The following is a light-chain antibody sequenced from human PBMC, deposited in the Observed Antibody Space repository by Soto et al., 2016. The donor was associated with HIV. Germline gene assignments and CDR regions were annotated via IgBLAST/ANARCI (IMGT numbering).Light chain of an antibody. Sequence: DIQMTQSPSTLSASVGDRVTITCRASQDITTWLAWYQQKPGKPPNLLIYKASNLQNGVPSRFSGSGSGTEFTLSINSLQPDDFATYYCQKFGNKPYTFGQGTKLEIK. CDR3: QKFGNKPYT. J-gene: IGKJ2*01. CDR2: KAS. V-gene: IGKV1-5*03. CDR1: QDITTW.